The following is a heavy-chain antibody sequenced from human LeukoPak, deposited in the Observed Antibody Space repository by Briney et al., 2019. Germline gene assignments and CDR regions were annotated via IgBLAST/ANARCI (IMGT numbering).Heavy chain of an antibody. J-gene: IGHJ3*02. CDR3: AKDWYYYDSSESIFDI. CDR2: INHDGSET. D-gene: IGHD3-22*01. V-gene: IGHV3-7*01. CDR1: GFTFGDYA. Sequence: GGSLRLSCTASGFTFGDYAMTWVRQAPGKGLEWVASINHDGSETYYVDSVKGRFIISRDNAKNSLSLQMNGLRAEDTAVFYCAKDWYYYDSSESIFDIWGQGTMVTVSS.